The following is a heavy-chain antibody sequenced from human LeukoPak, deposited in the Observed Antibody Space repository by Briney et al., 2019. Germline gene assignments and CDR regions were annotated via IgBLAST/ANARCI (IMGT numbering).Heavy chain of an antibody. V-gene: IGHV3-30*04. J-gene: IGHJ4*02. Sequence: GRSLRLSCAASGFTFSSYAMHWVRQAPGKGLEWVAVISYDGSNKYYADSVKGRSTISRDNSKNTLYLQMNSLRAEDTAVYYCARDRPFEFGELTYYFDYWGQGTLVTVSS. CDR2: ISYDGSNK. CDR1: GFTFSSYA. D-gene: IGHD3-10*01. CDR3: ARDRPFEFGELTYYFDY.